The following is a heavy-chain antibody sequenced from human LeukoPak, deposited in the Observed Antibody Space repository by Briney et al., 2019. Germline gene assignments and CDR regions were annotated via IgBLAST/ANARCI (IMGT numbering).Heavy chain of an antibody. CDR3: AKGMGYSSGWYFDY. CDR1: GFTFSSYE. J-gene: IGHJ4*02. CDR2: IRFDGSDK. Sequence: GGSLRLSCAASGFTFSSYEMNWVRQAPGKGLEWVAFIRFDGSDKYYADSVKGRFTISRDNSNNILCLQMNNVRPEDTAVYYCAKGMGYSSGWYFDYWGQGTLVTVSS. V-gene: IGHV3-30*02. D-gene: IGHD6-19*01.